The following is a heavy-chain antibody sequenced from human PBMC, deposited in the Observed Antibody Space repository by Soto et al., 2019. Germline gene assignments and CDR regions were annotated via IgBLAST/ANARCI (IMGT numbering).Heavy chain of an antibody. D-gene: IGHD6-25*01. Sequence: QEELVQSGAEVKKPGSSVNVSCKASGGTFASYSITWVRQAPGQRLEWMGEIIPLLKTVNYAQKFQGRVTITGDRPTTKLYMALSRLRSDDTAVYYCARDPVDLFGYMDVWGHGTTVTVS. CDR2: IIPLLKTV. J-gene: IGHJ6*02. CDR1: GGTFASYS. CDR3: ARDPVDLFGYMDV. V-gene: IGHV1-69*06.